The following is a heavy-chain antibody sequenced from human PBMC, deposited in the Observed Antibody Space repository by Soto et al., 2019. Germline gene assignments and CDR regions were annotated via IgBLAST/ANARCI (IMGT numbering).Heavy chain of an antibody. CDR1: RFTFSNYW. V-gene: IGHV3-7*04. J-gene: IGHJ6*02. D-gene: IGHD5-18*01. CDR3: ARAAYSNDGLDV. CDR2: IKEDGTKI. Sequence: DVQLVESGGGLVQPGGSLRLSCAAYRFTFSNYWMTWVRQAPGKGLEWVANIKEDGTKISHVDSVKGRFTISRDNDKNSLYLQMNSLRADDTGVYYCARAAYSNDGLDVWGQGTTVTVS.